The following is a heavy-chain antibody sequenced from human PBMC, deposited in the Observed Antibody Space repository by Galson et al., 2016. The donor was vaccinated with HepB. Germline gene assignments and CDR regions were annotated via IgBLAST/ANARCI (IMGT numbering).Heavy chain of an antibody. CDR2: IYHSGST. Sequence: TLSLTCNVSGGSISSGGYYWSWIRQHPGKGLEWIGYIYHSGSTYYNPSLKSRLTISVDTSKNQFSLKLKSVTAADTAVYFCARSPIVAVAAFDYYYAMDVWGRGTTVTVSS. CDR3: ARSPIVAVAAFDYYYAMDV. J-gene: IGHJ6*02. V-gene: IGHV4-31*03. CDR1: GGSISSGGYY. D-gene: IGHD2-15*01.